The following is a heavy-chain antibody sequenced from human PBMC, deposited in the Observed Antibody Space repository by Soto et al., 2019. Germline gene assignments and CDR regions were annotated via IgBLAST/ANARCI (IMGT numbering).Heavy chain of an antibody. CDR1: GFTVSGKKY. V-gene: IGHV3-53*01. D-gene: IGHD3-10*01. CDR3: ATWHLREHAYDI. J-gene: IGHJ3*02. CDR2: LYDLDGT. Sequence: PGGSLRLSCAAFGFTVSGKKYVAWVRQAPGKGLGWVSALYDLDGTYYADSVKGRFTTSSDSSRTTVYLQMNDLRPDDTAVYSCATWHLREHAYDIWGQGTTVTV.